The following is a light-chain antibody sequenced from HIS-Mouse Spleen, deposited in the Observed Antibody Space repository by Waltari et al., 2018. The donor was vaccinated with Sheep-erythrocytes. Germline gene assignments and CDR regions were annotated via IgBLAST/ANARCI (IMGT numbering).Light chain of an antibody. CDR2: DAS. V-gene: IGKV3-11*01. Sequence: EIVLTQSPATLSLSPGERATLSCRASQSVSSYLAWYQPKPGQAPRLLIHDASNRATGIPARFSGSGSGTDFTLTISSLEPEDFAVYYCQQRSNWYTFGQGTKLEIK. CDR1: QSVSSY. CDR3: QQRSNWYT. J-gene: IGKJ2*01.